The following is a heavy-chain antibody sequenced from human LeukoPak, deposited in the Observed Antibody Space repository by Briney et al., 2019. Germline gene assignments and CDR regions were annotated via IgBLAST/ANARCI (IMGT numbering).Heavy chain of an antibody. CDR2: LSGSGGST. J-gene: IGHJ4*02. Sequence: GGSLRLSCAAPGFTFSSYVMSWVGQAAGKGLEWVSALSGSGGSTYYADSVKGRFTISRDNSKNTLYLQMNSLRAEDTAVYYCAKADTMVRGVIFRFDYWGQGTLVTVSS. D-gene: IGHD3-10*01. CDR3: AKADTMVRGVIFRFDY. V-gene: IGHV3-23*01. CDR1: GFTFSSYV.